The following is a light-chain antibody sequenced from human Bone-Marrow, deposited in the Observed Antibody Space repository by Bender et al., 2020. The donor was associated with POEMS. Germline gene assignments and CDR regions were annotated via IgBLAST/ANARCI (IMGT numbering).Light chain of an antibody. J-gene: IGLJ1*01. CDR1: SGSIASNY. V-gene: IGLV6-57*01. CDR3: QSYGNSDYV. CDR2: EDN. Sequence: NFMLTQPHSVSGSPGQTVTISCTRSSGSIASNYVQWYQHRPGSSPTIVVYEDNQRPSGVPDRFSCSIDSSSNSASLTISGLKTEDEADYYSQSYGNSDYVFGDGTKVTVL.